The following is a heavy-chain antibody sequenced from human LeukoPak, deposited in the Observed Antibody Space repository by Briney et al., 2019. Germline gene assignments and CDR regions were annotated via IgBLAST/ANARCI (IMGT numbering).Heavy chain of an antibody. Sequence: PSETLSLTCAVYGGSFSGYYWSWIRQPPGKGLEGIGEINHSGSTNYNPSLKSRVTISVHTSKNQFSLKLSSVTAADTAVYYCARIDYDSSGYYSHYFDYWGQGTLVTVSS. CDR2: INHSGST. J-gene: IGHJ4*02. CDR3: ARIDYDSSGYYSHYFDY. D-gene: IGHD3-22*01. V-gene: IGHV4-34*01. CDR1: GGSFSGYY.